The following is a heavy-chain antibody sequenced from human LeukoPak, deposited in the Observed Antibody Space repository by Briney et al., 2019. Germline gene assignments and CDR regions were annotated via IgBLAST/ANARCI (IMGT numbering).Heavy chain of an antibody. CDR1: GFTFSSYA. J-gene: IGHJ4*02. CDR2: ISGSGGST. CDR3: ARVTRYCSSTSCRHSDY. Sequence: GGSLRLSCAASGFTFSSYAMSWVRQAPGKGLEWVSAISGSGGSTYYADSVKGRFTISRDNSKNTLYLQMNSLRAEDTAVYYCARVTRYCSSTSCRHSDYWGQGTLVTVSS. D-gene: IGHD2-2*01. V-gene: IGHV3-23*01.